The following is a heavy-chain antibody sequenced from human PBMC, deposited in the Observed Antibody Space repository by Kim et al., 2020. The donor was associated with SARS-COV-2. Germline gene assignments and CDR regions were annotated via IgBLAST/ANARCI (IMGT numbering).Heavy chain of an antibody. J-gene: IGHJ5*02. D-gene: IGHD3-10*01. CDR2: ISGSGGST. CDR3: AKAEAYYYGSGSYSFFSAQNWFDP. V-gene: IGHV3-23*01. CDR1: GFTFSSYA. Sequence: LSLTCAASGFTFSSYAMSWVHQAPGKGLEWVSAISGSGGSTYYADSVKGRFTISRDNSKNTLYLQMNSLRAEDTAVYYCAKAEAYYYGSGSYSFFSAQNWFDPWGQGTLVTVSS.